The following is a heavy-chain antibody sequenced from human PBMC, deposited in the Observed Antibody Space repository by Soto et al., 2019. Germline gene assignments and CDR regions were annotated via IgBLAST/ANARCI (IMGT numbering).Heavy chain of an antibody. D-gene: IGHD5-18*01. V-gene: IGHV4-30-2*01. Sequence: PSETLSLTCAVSGGSISSGGYSWSWIRQPPGKGLEWIGYIYHSGSTYYNPSLKSRVTISVDRSKNQFSLKLSSVTAADTAVYYCATHRGIQLWSYYFDYWGQGTLVTVSS. CDR3: ATHRGIQLWSYYFDY. J-gene: IGHJ4*02. CDR1: GGSISSGGYS. CDR2: IYHSGST.